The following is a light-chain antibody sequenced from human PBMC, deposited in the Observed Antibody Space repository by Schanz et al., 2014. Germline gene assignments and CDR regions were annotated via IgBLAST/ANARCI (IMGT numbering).Light chain of an antibody. J-gene: IGLJ3*02. CDR1: SSDVGGYNY. CDR2: DVS. CDR3: SSYTTTTWRV. Sequence: QSALTQPPSASGSLGQSVTISCTGTSSDVGGYNYVSWYQQHPGKAPKLMIYDVSDRPSGVSNRFSGSKSGNTASLTISGLQAEDEADYYCSSYTTTTWRVFGGGTKLTVL. V-gene: IGLV2-14*01.